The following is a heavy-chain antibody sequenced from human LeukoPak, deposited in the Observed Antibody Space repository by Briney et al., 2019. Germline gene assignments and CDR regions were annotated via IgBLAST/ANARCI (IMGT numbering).Heavy chain of an antibody. V-gene: IGHV1-18*01. CDR1: GYTFTSYG. D-gene: IGHD3-22*01. CDR2: ISAYNGNT. CDR3: ARCEGTYYYDSSGYSPGDY. Sequence: GASVKVSCKASGYTFTSYGISWVRQAPGQGLEWMGWISAYNGNTNYAQKFQGRVTITADKSTSTAYMELSSLRSEDTAVYYCARCEGTYYYDSSGYSPGDYWGQGTLVTVSS. J-gene: IGHJ4*02.